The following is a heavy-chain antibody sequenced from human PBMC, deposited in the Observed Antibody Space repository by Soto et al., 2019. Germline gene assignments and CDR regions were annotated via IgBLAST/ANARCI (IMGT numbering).Heavy chain of an antibody. D-gene: IGHD3-9*01. J-gene: IGHJ3*02. V-gene: IGHV4-59*01. Sequence: SETLSLTCTVSGGSISSYYWSWIRQPPGKGLEWIGYIYYSGSTNYNPSLKSRVTISVDTSKNQFSLKLSFVTAADTAVYYCARSDRVFRYFDWSPGAFDIWGQGTMVTISS. CDR1: GGSISSYY. CDR3: ARSDRVFRYFDWSPGAFDI. CDR2: IYYSGST.